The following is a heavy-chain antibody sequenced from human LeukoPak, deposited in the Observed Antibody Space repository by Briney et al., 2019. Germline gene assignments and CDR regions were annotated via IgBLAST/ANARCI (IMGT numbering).Heavy chain of an antibody. CDR3: VKFGLGDY. V-gene: IGHV3-64D*09. J-gene: IGHJ4*02. D-gene: IGHD3/OR15-3a*01. CDR1: GFTFSSYA. Sequence: GGSLRLSCAASGFTFSSYAMSWVRQAPGKGLEYVSAISSFGGSTDYADSVKGRFTISRDNSKNMLYLQMNSLRAEDMAVYYCVKFGLGDYWGQGTLVTVSS. CDR2: ISSFGGST.